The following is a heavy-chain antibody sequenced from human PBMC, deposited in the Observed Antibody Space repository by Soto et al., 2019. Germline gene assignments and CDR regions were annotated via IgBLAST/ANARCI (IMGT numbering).Heavy chain of an antibody. CDR1: GFTFTRFY. CDR2: INPNSGGT. Sequence: GASVKFSCKASGFTFTRFYIHWVRQVPGQGLEWMGWINPNSGGTNYVQKFQGRVTMTKDTSINAAYMELSSLRSEDTAVYYCARDSRVQLWLHDLDYWGQGTLVTVSS. V-gene: IGHV1-2*02. D-gene: IGHD5-18*01. CDR3: ARDSRVQLWLHDLDY. J-gene: IGHJ4*02.